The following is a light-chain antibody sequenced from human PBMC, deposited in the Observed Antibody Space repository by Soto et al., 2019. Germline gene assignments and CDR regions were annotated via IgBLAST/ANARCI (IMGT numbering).Light chain of an antibody. Sequence: DIQMTQSPSTLSASVGDRVTITCWASQSISSWLAWYQQKPGKVPKLLIYDASKLESGVPSRFSGSGSGTEFTLTISSLQPDDFATYYCQQFNTYALTFGGGTKVEIK. V-gene: IGKV1-5*01. CDR3: QQFNTYALT. CDR2: DAS. CDR1: QSISSW. J-gene: IGKJ4*01.